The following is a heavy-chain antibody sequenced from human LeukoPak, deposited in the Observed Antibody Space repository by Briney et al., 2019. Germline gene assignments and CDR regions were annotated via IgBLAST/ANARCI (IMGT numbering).Heavy chain of an antibody. D-gene: IGHD3-10*01. CDR2: ISNSGSSI. CDR3: ARVHLVRGVIDY. CDR1: GFTFSDYY. J-gene: IGHJ4*02. Sequence: GGSLRLSCAASGFTFSDYYMSWIRQAPGKGLEWVSYISNSGSSIYYADSVKGRFTISRDNAKNSLYLQMNSLRAEGTAVYYCARVHLVRGVIDYWGQGTLVTVSS. V-gene: IGHV3-11*01.